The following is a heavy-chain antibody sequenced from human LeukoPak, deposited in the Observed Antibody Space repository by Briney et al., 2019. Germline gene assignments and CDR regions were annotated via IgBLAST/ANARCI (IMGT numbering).Heavy chain of an antibody. Sequence: PSETLSLTCAVYGGSFSGYYWSWIRQPPGKGLEWIGEINHSGSTNYNPSLKSRVTISVDTSKNQSSLKLSSVTAADTAVYYCARGHRGSSKLDYWGQGTLVTVSS. CDR3: ARGHRGSSKLDY. V-gene: IGHV4-34*01. J-gene: IGHJ4*02. CDR1: GGSFSGYY. D-gene: IGHD1-26*01. CDR2: INHSGST.